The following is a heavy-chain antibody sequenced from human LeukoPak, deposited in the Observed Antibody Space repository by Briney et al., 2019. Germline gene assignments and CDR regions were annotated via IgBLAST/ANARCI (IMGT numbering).Heavy chain of an antibody. V-gene: IGHV3-15*01. CDR3: TTERITMVRGDIDY. CDR2: TKSKTDGGTT. Sequence: GGSLRLSCAASGFTFSNAWMSWVRQAPGKGLEWVGRTKSKTDGGTTDYAAPVKGRFTISRDDSKNTLYLQMNSLKTEDTAVYYCTTERITMVRGDIDYWGQGTLVTVSS. D-gene: IGHD3-10*01. CDR1: GFTFSNAW. J-gene: IGHJ4*02.